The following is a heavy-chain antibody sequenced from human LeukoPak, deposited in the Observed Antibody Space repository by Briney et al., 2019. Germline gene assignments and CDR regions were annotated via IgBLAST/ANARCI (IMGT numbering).Heavy chain of an antibody. Sequence: NTSETLSLTCTVSGYSISSGYYWGWIRQPPGKGLEWIGSIYHSGSTYYNPSLKSRVTISVDTSKSQFSLKLSSVTAADTAVYYCARISSSNWYNERGAFDVWGQGTMVTVSS. CDR3: ARISSSNWYNERGAFDV. CDR2: IYHSGST. J-gene: IGHJ3*01. CDR1: GYSISSGYY. D-gene: IGHD6-13*01. V-gene: IGHV4-38-2*02.